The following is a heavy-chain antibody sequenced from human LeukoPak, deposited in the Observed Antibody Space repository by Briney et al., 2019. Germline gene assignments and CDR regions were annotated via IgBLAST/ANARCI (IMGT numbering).Heavy chain of an antibody. V-gene: IGHV3-74*01. D-gene: IGHD3-10*01. Sequence: PGGSLGLSCAASGFTFSSYWMHWVRQAPGKGLVWVSRINSDGSTTSYADSVKGRFTISRDNAKNTLYLQMNSLRAEDTAVYYCARDRGSYYYGSGSLYYYYYYGMDVWGQGTTVTVSS. CDR3: ARDRGSYYYGSGSLYYYYYYGMDV. CDR1: GFTFSSYW. CDR2: INSDGSTT. J-gene: IGHJ6*02.